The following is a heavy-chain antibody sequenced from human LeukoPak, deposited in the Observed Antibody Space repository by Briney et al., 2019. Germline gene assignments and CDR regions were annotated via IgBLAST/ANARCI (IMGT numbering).Heavy chain of an antibody. J-gene: IGHJ5*02. Sequence: ASVTVSCKASGGTFSSYAISWVRQAPGQRLEWMGWINAGNGDTKYSQEFQGRVTITRDTSASTAYVELSSLRSEDMAVYYCARDGAPSGRGFDPWGQGTLVTVSS. V-gene: IGHV1-3*03. CDR3: ARDGAPSGRGFDP. CDR1: GGTFSSYA. D-gene: IGHD5-12*01. CDR2: INAGNGDT.